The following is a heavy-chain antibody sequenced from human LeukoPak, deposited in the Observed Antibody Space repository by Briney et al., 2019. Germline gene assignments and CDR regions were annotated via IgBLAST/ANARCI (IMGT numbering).Heavy chain of an antibody. Sequence: GGSLRLSCTASGFTFGDYAMSWFRQAPGKGLEWVGFIRSKAYGCTTEYAASVKGRFTISRDDSKSIAYLQMNSLKTEDTAVYYCTRDLPAGIAVAGSYYYYGMDVWGQGTTVTVSS. CDR2: IRSKAYGCTT. V-gene: IGHV3-49*03. CDR1: GFTFGDYA. J-gene: IGHJ6*02. D-gene: IGHD6-19*01. CDR3: TRDLPAGIAVAGSYYYYGMDV.